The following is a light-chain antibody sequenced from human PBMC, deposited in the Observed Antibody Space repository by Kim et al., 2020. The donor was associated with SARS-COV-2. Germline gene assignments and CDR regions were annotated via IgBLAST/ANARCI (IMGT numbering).Light chain of an antibody. V-gene: IGLV2-14*03. CDR1: SSDVGGYNY. CDR2: DVT. J-gene: IGLJ1*01. Sequence: GQSITISCTGTSSDVGGYNYVSWYQHHPGKAPKFMIYDVTERPSGVSNRFSGSNSGNTASLTISGLQAEDEADYYCSSYTSSHTFVFGTGTKVTVL. CDR3: SSYTSSHTFV.